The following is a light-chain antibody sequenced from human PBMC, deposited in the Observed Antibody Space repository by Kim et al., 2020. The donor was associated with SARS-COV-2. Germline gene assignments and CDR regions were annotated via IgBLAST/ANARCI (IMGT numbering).Light chain of an antibody. V-gene: IGKV2-28*01. J-gene: IGKJ5*01. CDR2: LAS. Sequence: ASISCRSRQSLLHSDGKNYLDWYVHKPGQPPQLLIYLASFRASGVPDRVSDSGSGTDFTLKISRVEAEDVGVYYCMQVLQTPPVTFGQGTRLEIK. CDR3: MQVLQTPPVT. CDR1: QSLLHSDGKNY.